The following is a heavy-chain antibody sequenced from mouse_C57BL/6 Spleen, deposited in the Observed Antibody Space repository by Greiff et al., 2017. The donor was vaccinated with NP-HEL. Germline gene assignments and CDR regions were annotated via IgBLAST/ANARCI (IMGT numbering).Heavy chain of an antibody. D-gene: IGHD1-1*01. Sequence: QVQLQQSGAELVRPGASVTLSCKASGYTFTDYEMHWVKQTPVHGLEWIGAIDPETGGTAYNQKFKGKAILTADKSSSTAYMELRSLTSEDSAVYYCTRSLLRYPFDYWGQGTTLTVSS. V-gene: IGHV1-15*01. CDR1: GYTFTDYE. CDR3: TRSLLRYPFDY. CDR2: IDPETGGT. J-gene: IGHJ2*01.